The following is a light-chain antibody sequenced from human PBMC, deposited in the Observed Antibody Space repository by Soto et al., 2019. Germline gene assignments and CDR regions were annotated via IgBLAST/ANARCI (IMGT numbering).Light chain of an antibody. CDR3: XXXXSSPRT. V-gene: IGKV3-20*01. J-gene: IGKJ1*01. CDR2: GAS. Sequence: EIVLTQSPGTLSLSPGERATLSCRASQSVSSNKLAWYQQKPGQAPRLLIYGASDRATGIPDRFSGSGSGTDFSLSISRLEPEXXAXXXXXXXXSSPRTFGQGTKVEIK. CDR1: QSVSSNK.